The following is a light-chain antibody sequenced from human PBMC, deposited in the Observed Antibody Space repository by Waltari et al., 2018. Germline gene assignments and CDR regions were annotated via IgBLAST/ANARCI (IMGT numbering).Light chain of an antibody. CDR2: HAS. V-gene: IGKV1-33*01. J-gene: IGKJ4*01. CDR3: LQFDTAWLS. Sequence: QLTQSPSPLSASVGDESTITCQASQAIYDFLSWYQQKPGQAPRLLIYHASNLETGVPSRFSGSGYGTQFSLTISGLLPEDFATYYCLQFDTAWLSFGGGTKVEIK. CDR1: QAIYDF.